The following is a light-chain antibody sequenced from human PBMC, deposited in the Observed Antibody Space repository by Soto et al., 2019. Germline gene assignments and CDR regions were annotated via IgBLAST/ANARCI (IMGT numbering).Light chain of an antibody. Sequence: EIVLTQSPGTLSMSPGQRATVSCRASQSVGTYLAWYQQKPGQPPRLLISVASSRATGIPDRFSGSGSGTECTLTISRVEPEDFAVYYCQQYLAPHPITFGQGTRLDIK. CDR1: QSVGTY. CDR3: QQYLAPHPIT. CDR2: VAS. V-gene: IGKV3-20*01. J-gene: IGKJ5*01.